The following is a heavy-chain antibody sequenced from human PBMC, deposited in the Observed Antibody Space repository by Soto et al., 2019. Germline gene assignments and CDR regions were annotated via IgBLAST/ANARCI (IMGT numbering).Heavy chain of an antibody. CDR3: ARDLSVAADAFDI. Sequence: PGGSLRLSCAASGFTFSSYAMHWVRQAPGKGLEYVSAISSNGGSTYYANSVKGRFTISRDNSKNTLYLQMGSLRAEDMAVYYCARDLSVAADAFDIWGQGTMVTVSS. CDR1: GFTFSSYA. CDR2: ISSNGGST. V-gene: IGHV3-64*01. D-gene: IGHD6-19*01. J-gene: IGHJ3*02.